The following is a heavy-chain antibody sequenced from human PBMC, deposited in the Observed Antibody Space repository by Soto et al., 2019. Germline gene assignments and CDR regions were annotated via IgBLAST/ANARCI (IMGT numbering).Heavy chain of an antibody. CDR3: ARAGVHSSGWYL. CDR1: GYTFTSYA. D-gene: IGHD6-19*01. V-gene: IGHV1-3*05. Sequence: QVQLVQSGAEEKKPGASVKVSCKASGYTFTSYAVHWVRQAPGQRLEWMGWINAGNGNTKYSQKFQGRVTITRDTSASTAYMELSSLRSEDTAVYYCARAGVHSSGWYLWGQGTLVTVSS. CDR2: INAGNGNT. J-gene: IGHJ4*02.